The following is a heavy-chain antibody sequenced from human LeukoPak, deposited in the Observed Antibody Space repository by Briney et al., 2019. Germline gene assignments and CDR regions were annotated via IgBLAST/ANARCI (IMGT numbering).Heavy chain of an antibody. CDR3: AREYSSGWYGFDY. V-gene: IGHV4-59*01. D-gene: IGHD6-19*01. J-gene: IGHJ4*02. CDR2: IYYSGST. Sequence: PSETLSLTCTISSGSISSYHWSWIRQPPGKGLEWIGYIYYSGSTNYNPSLKSRVTISVDTSKNQFSLKLSSVTAADTAVYYCAREYSSGWYGFDYWGQGTLVTVSS. CDR1: SGSISSYH.